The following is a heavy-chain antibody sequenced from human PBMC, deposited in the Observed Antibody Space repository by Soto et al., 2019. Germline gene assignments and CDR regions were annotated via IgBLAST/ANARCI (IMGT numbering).Heavy chain of an antibody. D-gene: IGHD1-26*01. V-gene: IGHV5-51*01. J-gene: IGHJ4*02. CDR2: IYPRXSDT. CDR1: GYSFTSYS. CDR3: AREGSIVPHFDY. Sequence: GESLKICCKGSGYSFTSYSIGWVRQMPGKGVELMGIIYPRXSDTRYSPFVQCQVTISADKSITTAYLHWSSLKASDTAMYYCAREGSIVPHFDYGGQGTLVTVSS.